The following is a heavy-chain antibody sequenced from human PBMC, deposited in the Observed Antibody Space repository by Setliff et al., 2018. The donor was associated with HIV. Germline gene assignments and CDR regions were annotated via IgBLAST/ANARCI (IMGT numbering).Heavy chain of an antibody. J-gene: IGHJ3*02. CDR1: GFTFDDYG. CDR3: AKDYGDGHNWGAFDI. CDR2: INWNGRST. D-gene: IGHD1-1*01. Sequence: GGSLRLSCEASGFTFDDYGMDWVRQAPGKGLEWVSGINWNGRSTGDADFVKGRFTISRDNTKNFVFLEMTNLRPEDTALYFCAKDYGDGHNWGAFDISGQGTMVTVSS. V-gene: IGHV3-20*04.